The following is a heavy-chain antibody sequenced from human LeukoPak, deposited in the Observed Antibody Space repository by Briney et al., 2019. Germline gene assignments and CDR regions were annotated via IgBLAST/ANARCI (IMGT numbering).Heavy chain of an antibody. CDR3: ACTDFSGGSGYWALEY. CDR1: GGSISSYY. V-gene: IGHV4-59*08. D-gene: IGHD2-15*01. CDR2: IYYSGST. J-gene: IGHJ4*02. Sequence: SETLSLTCTVSGGSISSYYRSWIRQPPGKGLEWIGYIYYSGSTNYNPSLKSRVTISVDTSKNQFSLKLNSVTAADTAVYYCACTDFSGGSGYWALEYWGQGTLVTVSS.